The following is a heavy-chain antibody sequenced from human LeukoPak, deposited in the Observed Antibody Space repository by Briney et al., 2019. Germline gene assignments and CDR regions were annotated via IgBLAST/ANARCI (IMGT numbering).Heavy chain of an antibody. D-gene: IGHD6-25*01. CDR2: IYHGDSES. V-gene: IGHV5-51*01. CDR3: SSIDGSAFDD. Sequence: GASLQISCQGSGSTFTSYWIGWVRQLPGKGLEWLGIIYHGDSESKYNPSLQAQVTISADKSISTSYLQCSDLKASATVIYYCSSIDGSAFDDWGQGTLVTVSS. CDR1: GSTFTSYW. J-gene: IGHJ4*02.